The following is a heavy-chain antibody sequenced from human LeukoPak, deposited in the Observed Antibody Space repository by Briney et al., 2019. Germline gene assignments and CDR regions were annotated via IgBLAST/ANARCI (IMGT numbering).Heavy chain of an antibody. V-gene: IGHV1-18*01. CDR2: ISAYNGNT. CDR3: ARDRTIFGVVITHNWFDP. Sequence: ASVKVSCKASGYTFTSYGISWVRQAPGQGPEWMEWISAYNGNTNYAQKLQGRVTMTTDTSTSTAYMELRSLRSDDTAVYYCARDRTIFGVVITHNWFDPWGQGTLVTVSS. J-gene: IGHJ5*02. CDR1: GYTFTSYG. D-gene: IGHD3-3*01.